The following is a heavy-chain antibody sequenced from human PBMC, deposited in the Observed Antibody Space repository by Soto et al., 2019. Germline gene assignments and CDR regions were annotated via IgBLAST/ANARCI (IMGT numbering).Heavy chain of an antibody. CDR1: GGSISSSNW. CDR2: IYHSGST. CDR3: ARSRDSSSWFRIDY. D-gene: IGHD6-13*01. Sequence: SETVSLTCAVSGGSISSSNWWSWVRQPPGKGLEWIGEIYHSGSTNYNPSLKSRVTISVDKSKNQFSLKLSSVTAADTAVYYCARSRDSSSWFRIDYWGQGTQVTVSS. J-gene: IGHJ4*02. V-gene: IGHV4-4*02.